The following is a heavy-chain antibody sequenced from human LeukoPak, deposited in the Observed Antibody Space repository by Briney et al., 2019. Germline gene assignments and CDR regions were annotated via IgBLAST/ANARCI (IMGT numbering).Heavy chain of an antibody. Sequence: GGSLSLSCAASGFTFSTYDMHWVRPATGKGLEWVSAIGTAGDTYYLGSVKGRFTISREDAKTSLYLQMNSLRAGDTAVYYCTRTLGGGAHDFWGQGTLVTVSS. V-gene: IGHV3-13*01. CDR3: TRTLGGGAHDF. J-gene: IGHJ4*02. CDR2: IGTAGDT. CDR1: GFTFSTYD. D-gene: IGHD1-26*01.